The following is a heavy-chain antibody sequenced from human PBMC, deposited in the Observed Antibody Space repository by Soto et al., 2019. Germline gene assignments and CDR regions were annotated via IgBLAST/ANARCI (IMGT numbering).Heavy chain of an antibody. J-gene: IGHJ4*02. CDR1: GVSVSPYF. Sequence: QVQLQESGPGLVKPSKTLSLTCTVSGVSVSPYFWSWTRQSPGKGLEWIGYISHSGSTNYNPSLKTRVTMSIDTSKDQFSLNLSSVTEADTAVYYCAREWGGGFYFDYWGQGTLVTVSS. CDR3: AREWGGGFYFDY. D-gene: IGHD3-16*01. CDR2: ISHSGST. V-gene: IGHV4-59*02.